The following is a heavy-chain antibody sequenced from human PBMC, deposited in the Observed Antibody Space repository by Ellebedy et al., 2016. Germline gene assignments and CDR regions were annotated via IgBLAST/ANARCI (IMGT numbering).Heavy chain of an antibody. Sequence: GESLKISXAASGFTFSSYAMHWVRQAPGKGLEWVAVISYDGSNKYYADSVKGRFTISRDNSKNTLYLQMNSLKTEDTAVYYCTTDAGLGGQLVRFSDLHYWGQGTLVTVSS. V-gene: IGHV3-30-3*01. D-gene: IGHD6-13*01. CDR2: ISYDGSNK. CDR1: GFTFSSYA. J-gene: IGHJ4*02. CDR3: TTDAGLGGQLVRFSDLHY.